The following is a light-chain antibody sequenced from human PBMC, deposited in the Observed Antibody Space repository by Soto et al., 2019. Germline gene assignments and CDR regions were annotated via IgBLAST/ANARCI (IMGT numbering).Light chain of an antibody. CDR3: QSYYSSLSYV. V-gene: IGLV1-40*01. Sequence: QSVLTQPPSVSGAPGQRVTISCTGSSSNIGAGYDVHWYQQLPGTAPKLLIYGNSNRPSGVPDRFSGSKSGTSASLAITGLHAEDEADYYCQSYYSSLSYVFGTGTKLTVL. CDR1: SSNIGAGYD. J-gene: IGLJ1*01. CDR2: GNS.